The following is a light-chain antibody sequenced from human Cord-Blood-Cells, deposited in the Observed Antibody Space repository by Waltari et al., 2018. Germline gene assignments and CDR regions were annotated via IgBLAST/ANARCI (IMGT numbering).Light chain of an antibody. J-gene: IGLJ3*02. V-gene: IGLV1-44*01. CDR2: SNN. CDR1: SSHIGRNT. Sequence: QSVLPQPPSASGTPGPRVTISCSGSSSHIGRNTVTWYQQPPGTAPKLLIYSNNQRPSGVPDRFSGSKSGTSASLAISGLQSEDEADYYCAAWDDRLNGRVFGGGTKLTVL. CDR3: AAWDDRLNGRV.